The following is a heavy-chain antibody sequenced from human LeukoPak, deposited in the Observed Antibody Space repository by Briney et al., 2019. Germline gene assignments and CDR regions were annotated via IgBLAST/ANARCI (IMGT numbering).Heavy chain of an antibody. CDR1: GFTFSTHN. D-gene: IGHD3-16*01. V-gene: IGHV3-21*06. Sequence: GGSLRLSCVASGFTFSTHNIHWVRQAPGKGLEWVSTISSSSSSYKYYADSVKGRFTISRDNAKNSLYLQMNSLRAEDTAVYYCARDWVFDYWGQGTLVTVSS. CDR2: ISSSSSSYK. CDR3: ARDWVFDY. J-gene: IGHJ4*02.